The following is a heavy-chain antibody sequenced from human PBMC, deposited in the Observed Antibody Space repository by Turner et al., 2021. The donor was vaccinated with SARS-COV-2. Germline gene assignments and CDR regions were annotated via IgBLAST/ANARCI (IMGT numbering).Heavy chain of an antibody. CDR3: ARRRFMSGYSFDY. D-gene: IGHD3-3*01. Sequence: QLQLQESGPGLVKPSETLSLTCPVSGGSISSSSYYWGWIRQPPGKGLEWIGSIYYSGSTYYNPSLKSRVTISVDTSKNQFSLKLSSVTAADTAVYYCARRRFMSGYSFDYWGQGTLVTVSS. CDR2: IYYSGST. CDR1: GGSISSSSYY. J-gene: IGHJ4*02. V-gene: IGHV4-39*01.